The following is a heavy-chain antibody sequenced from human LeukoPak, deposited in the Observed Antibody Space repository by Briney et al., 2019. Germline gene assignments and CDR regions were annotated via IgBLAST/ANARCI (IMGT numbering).Heavy chain of an antibody. CDR2: INHSGST. D-gene: IGHD5-18*01. J-gene: IGHJ4*02. CDR1: GGSFSGYY. CDR3: ARVLDTAGGYFDY. Sequence: SETLSLTCAVYGGSFSGYYWSWIRQPPGKGLEWIGEINHSGSTNYNPSLKSRVTISVDTSKNQFSLKLSSVTAADTAVYYCARVLDTAGGYFDYWGQGTLVTVS. V-gene: IGHV4-34*01.